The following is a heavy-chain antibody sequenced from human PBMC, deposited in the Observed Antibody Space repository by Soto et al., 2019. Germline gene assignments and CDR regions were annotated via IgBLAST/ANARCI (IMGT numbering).Heavy chain of an antibody. CDR1: GYTLSSYG. D-gene: IGHD2-15*01. CDR2: ISTNNENTYT. V-gene: IGHV1-18*01. CDR3: AREYFSGGSCYGGDY. J-gene: IGHJ4*02. Sequence: GASVKVSCKPSGYTLSSYGVGWVRQAPGQGLEWMGWISTNNENTYTYVAQKFQGRFTMTTETSTSTTAYMELRSLRSDDTAMYYCAREYFSGGSCYGGDYWGQGTLVTVSS.